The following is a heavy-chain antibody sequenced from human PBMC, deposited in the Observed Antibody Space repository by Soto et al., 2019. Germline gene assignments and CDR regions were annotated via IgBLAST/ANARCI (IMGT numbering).Heavy chain of an antibody. Sequence: QVQLQESGPGLVKPSQTLSLTCTVSGGSISSGGYYWSWIRQHPGKGLEWIGYIYYSGSTYYNPSLKIRVTISVHPSKNQFSLKLSSVTAADTAVYYCARTVIAAADYWAQGTLVTVSS. CDR1: GGSISSGGYY. V-gene: IGHV4-31*03. CDR3: ARTVIAAADY. J-gene: IGHJ4*02. CDR2: IYYSGST. D-gene: IGHD6-13*01.